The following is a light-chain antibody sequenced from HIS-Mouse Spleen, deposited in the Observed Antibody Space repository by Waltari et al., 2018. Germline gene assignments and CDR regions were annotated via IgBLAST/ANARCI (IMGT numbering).Light chain of an antibody. V-gene: IGLV2-23*01. Sequence: PGQSITISCTGTSRDVGSYNLVSWYQQHPGKAPKLMIYEGSKRPSGVSNRFSGSKSGNTASLTISGLQAEDEADYYCCSYAGSSTYVVFGGGTKLTVL. CDR1: SRDVGSYNL. CDR2: EGS. CDR3: CSYAGSSTYVV. J-gene: IGLJ2*01.